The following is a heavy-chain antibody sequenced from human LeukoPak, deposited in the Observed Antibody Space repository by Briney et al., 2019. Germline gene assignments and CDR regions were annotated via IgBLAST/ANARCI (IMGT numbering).Heavy chain of an antibody. CDR1: GFTFSSYW. CDR2: IEQDGSEK. Sequence: PGGSLRLSCAASGFTFSSYWMSWVRQAPGKGLEWVANIEQDGSEKYYVDSVKDRFTISRDNAKNSLYLQMNSLRAEDTAVYYCARRADCSSTSCYLYYYGMDVWGQGTTVTVSS. J-gene: IGHJ6*02. V-gene: IGHV3-7*01. D-gene: IGHD2-2*01. CDR3: ARRADCSSTSCYLYYYGMDV.